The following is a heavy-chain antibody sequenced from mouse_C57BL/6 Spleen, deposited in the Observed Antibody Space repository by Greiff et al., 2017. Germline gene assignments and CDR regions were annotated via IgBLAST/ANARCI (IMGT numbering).Heavy chain of an antibody. CDR3: ASPSNSSSAMDY. D-gene: IGHD1-1*01. CDR2: ISSAGSYT. J-gene: IGHJ4*01. Sequence: EVQLVESGGDLVKPGGSLKLSCAASGFTFSSYGMPWVRQTPGKRLEWVATISSAGSYTYYPDSVKGRFTISRDNAKKTLYLQMSILKSEDTAMYYCASPSNSSSAMDYWGQGTSVTVSS. V-gene: IGHV5-6*01. CDR1: GFTFSSYG.